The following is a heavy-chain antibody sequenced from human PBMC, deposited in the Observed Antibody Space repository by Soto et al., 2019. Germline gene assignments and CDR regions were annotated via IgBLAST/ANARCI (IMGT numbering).Heavy chain of an antibody. CDR1: GGSISSGGYY. V-gene: IGHV4-31*03. Sequence: QVQLQDSGPALVKPSQTLSLTCTVSGGSISSGGYYWNWIRQHPGKGLEWIGYIYYSGSTYYNPSLKSRATIPVDTYKNQFSLKLSSVTAADKAVYYCAREPLKWGQGTLVTVSS. J-gene: IGHJ4*02. CDR2: IYYSGST. CDR3: AREPLK.